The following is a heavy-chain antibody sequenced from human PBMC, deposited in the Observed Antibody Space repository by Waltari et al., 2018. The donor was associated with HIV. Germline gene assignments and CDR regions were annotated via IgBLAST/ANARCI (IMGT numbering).Heavy chain of an antibody. V-gene: IGHV1-8*02. Sequence: QVHLVQSGPEVKRPGASVKISCKGYGYIFMNFDVNWVRQAAGQGPEWLGWMYPNSGNTASPYIFEERVTMTRDVSTDTAYMEMSGLTPEDTAIYYCARNSSAKGNRYFYYGLDVWGQGTPVTV. CDR1: GYIFMNFD. D-gene: IGHD3-22*01. CDR3: ARNSSAKGNRYFYYGLDV. J-gene: IGHJ6*02. CDR2: MYPNSGNT.